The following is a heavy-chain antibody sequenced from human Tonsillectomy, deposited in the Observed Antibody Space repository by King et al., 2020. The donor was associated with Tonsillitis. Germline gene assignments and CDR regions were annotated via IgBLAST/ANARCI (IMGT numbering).Heavy chain of an antibody. V-gene: IGHV5-51*01. Sequence: QLVQSGAEVKKPGESLKISCKGSGYSFTSYWIGWVRQMPGKGLEWMGIIYPGDSDTRYRQSFQGQVTISTDNSNNTAYLQWSSLKASDTAMYYCATRAGCVLEDSSGEYFAYWGQGTLVTVSS. CDR3: ATRAGCVLEDSSGEYFAY. J-gene: IGHJ4*02. CDR2: IYPGDSDT. D-gene: IGHD6-19*01. CDR1: GYSFTSYW.